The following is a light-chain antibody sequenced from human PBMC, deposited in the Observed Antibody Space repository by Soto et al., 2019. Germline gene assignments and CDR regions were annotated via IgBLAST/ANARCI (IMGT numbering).Light chain of an antibody. J-gene: IGKJ3*01. CDR3: QQYDDLPFT. V-gene: IGKV1-33*01. Sequence: DIQMTQSPSSLSASVGDRVTVTCQASQDISNFLNWYQQKPGRAPRLLIYDASNLETGVPSRFSGSGSGTHFTFTSTSLQPEDFATYYCQQYDDLPFTFGPGT. CDR1: QDISNF. CDR2: DAS.